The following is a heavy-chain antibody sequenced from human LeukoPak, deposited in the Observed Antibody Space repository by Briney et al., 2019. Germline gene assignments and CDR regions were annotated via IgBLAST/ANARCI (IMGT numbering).Heavy chain of an antibody. CDR2: IIPIFGTA. CDR3: ARVYGDDGTDY. J-gene: IGHJ4*02. Sequence: SVKVSCKASGGTFSSYAISWVRQAPGQGLEWLGGIIPIFGTANYAQKFQGRVTITADESTSTAYMELSSLRAEDTAVYYCARVYGDDGTDYWGQGTLVTVSS. D-gene: IGHD4-17*01. V-gene: IGHV1-69*01. CDR1: GGTFSSYA.